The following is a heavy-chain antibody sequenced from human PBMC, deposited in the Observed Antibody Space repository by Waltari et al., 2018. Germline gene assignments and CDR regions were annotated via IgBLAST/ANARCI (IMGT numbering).Heavy chain of an antibody. Sequence: QVQLQESGPGLVKPSETLSLTCAVSGYSISSGYYWGWIRQPPGTGLEWIGSIYHSGSTYYNPSLKSRVTISVDTSKNQFSLKLSSVTAADTAGYYCARLPGTFDIWGQGTMVTVSS. CDR3: ARLPGTFDI. J-gene: IGHJ3*02. CDR2: IYHSGST. D-gene: IGHD1-26*01. V-gene: IGHV4-38-2*01. CDR1: GYSISSGYY.